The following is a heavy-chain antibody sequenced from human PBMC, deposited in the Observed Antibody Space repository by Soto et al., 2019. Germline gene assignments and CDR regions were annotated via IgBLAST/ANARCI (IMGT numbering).Heavy chain of an antibody. CDR3: ARGYGSGSYVVDY. CDR1: GGSISSGGYS. J-gene: IGHJ4*02. V-gene: IGHV4-30-2*01. Sequence: QLQLQESGSGLVKPSQTLSLTCAVSGGSISSGGYSWSWIRQPPGKGLEWIGYIYHSGSTSYNPSLQSPVTISVDGSKNHFSRKRSSVTAADTAVYYCARGYGSGSYVVDYWGQGTLVTVAS. CDR2: IYHSGST. D-gene: IGHD3-10*01.